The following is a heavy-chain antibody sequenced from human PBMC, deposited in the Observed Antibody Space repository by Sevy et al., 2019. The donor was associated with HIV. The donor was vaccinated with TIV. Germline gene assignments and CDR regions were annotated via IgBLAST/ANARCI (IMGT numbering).Heavy chain of an antibody. J-gene: IGHJ6*02. V-gene: IGHV3-15*01. D-gene: IGHD2-2*01. CDR1: GLDFKEAW. CDR2: IKSESDGGTV. CDR3: AMPHIVFGGMDV. Sequence: GGSLRLSCVVSGLDFKEAWMTWVRQAPGKGLVWVGRIKSESDGGTVDYAAPVKGRFTISRDDSRNTLFLEMGSLKTEDTAVYYSAMPHIVFGGMDVWGQGTTVTVSS.